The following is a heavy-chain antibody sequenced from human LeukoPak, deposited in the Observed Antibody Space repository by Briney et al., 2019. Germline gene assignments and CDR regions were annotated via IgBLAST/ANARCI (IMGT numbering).Heavy chain of an antibody. V-gene: IGHV3-30*02. D-gene: IGHD1-1*01. CDR3: AKNGRNDGFGAFDI. CDR1: GFTFSSYG. CDR2: IRYDGSNK. Sequence: GGSLRLSCAASGFTFSSYGMHWVRQAPGKGLEWVAFIRYDGSNKYYADSVKGRFTISRDNSKNTLYLQMNSLRAEDTAVYYCAKNGRNDGFGAFDIWGQGTMVTVSS. J-gene: IGHJ3*02.